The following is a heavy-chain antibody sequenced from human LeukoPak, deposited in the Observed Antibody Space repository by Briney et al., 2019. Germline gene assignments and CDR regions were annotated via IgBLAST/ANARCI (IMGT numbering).Heavy chain of an antibody. CDR3: ARGVREKNRGFLLYYYYYYMDV. CDR2: IYYSGST. D-gene: IGHD3-10*01. J-gene: IGHJ6*03. V-gene: IGHV4-59*01. Sequence: SETLSLTCTVSGGSISNYYWNWIRQPPGKGLEWIGYIYYSGSTNYNPSLKSRVTISVDTSKNQFSLKLSSVTAADTAVYYCARGVREKNRGFLLYYYYYYMDVWGKGTTVAISS. CDR1: GGSISNYY.